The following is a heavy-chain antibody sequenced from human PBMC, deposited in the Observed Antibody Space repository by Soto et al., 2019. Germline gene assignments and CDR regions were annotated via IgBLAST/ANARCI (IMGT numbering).Heavy chain of an antibody. V-gene: IGHV4-31*03. Sequence: QVQLRESGPGLVKPSQTLSLTCTVSGGSISSGGYYWSWIRQHPGKGLEWIGYIYYSGSTYYNPSRKRRVTISVDTSKNQFSLKLSSVTAADTAVYYCARGEYYYDSSGYPAYYFDYWGQGTLVTVSS. D-gene: IGHD3-22*01. CDR3: ARGEYYYDSSGYPAYYFDY. J-gene: IGHJ4*02. CDR1: GGSISSGGYY. CDR2: IYYSGST.